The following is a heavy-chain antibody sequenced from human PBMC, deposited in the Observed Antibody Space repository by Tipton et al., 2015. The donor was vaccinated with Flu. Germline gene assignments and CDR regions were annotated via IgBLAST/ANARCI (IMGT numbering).Heavy chain of an antibody. CDR3: ARVGVVTPFDY. Sequence: TLSLTCTVSGYSISSGYYWGWIRQPPGKGLEWIGSIYHSGSTYYNPSLKSRVTISVDTSKNQFSLNLSSVTAADTAVYYCARVGVVTPFDYWGQGTLVTVSS. D-gene: IGHD4-23*01. J-gene: IGHJ4*02. V-gene: IGHV4-38-2*02. CDR1: GYSISSGYY. CDR2: IYHSGST.